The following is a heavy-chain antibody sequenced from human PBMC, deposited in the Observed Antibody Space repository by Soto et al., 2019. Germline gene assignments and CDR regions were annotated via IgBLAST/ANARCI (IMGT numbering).Heavy chain of an antibody. CDR3: ARVFWSHSAAMVTWWFDP. D-gene: IGHD5-18*01. CDR2: IYHSGST. J-gene: IGHJ5*02. Sequence: SETLSLTCTVSGGSISSGGYSWSWIRQPPGKGLEWIGYIYHSGSTYYNPSLKSRVTISVDRSKNQFSLKLSSVTAADTAVYYCARVFWSHSAAMVTWWFDPWGQGTLVTVSS. CDR1: GGSISSGGYS. V-gene: IGHV4-30-2*01.